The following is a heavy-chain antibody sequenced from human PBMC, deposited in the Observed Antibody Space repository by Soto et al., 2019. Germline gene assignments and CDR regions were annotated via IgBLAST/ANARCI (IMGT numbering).Heavy chain of an antibody. CDR2: ISHDGSFK. Sequence: QVQLVESGGGVVQPGRSLRLSCAASGFSFSSHGMHWVRQAPGRGLEWVAVISHDGSFKSYADSLRGRFTVSRDNSKNTLDLQIHSLRPEDTAVYYCAKLEGSVPVDGDWFDPWGQGTLVTVSS. V-gene: IGHV3-30*18. CDR1: GFSFSSHG. CDR3: AKLEGSVPVDGDWFDP. J-gene: IGHJ5*02. D-gene: IGHD6-19*01.